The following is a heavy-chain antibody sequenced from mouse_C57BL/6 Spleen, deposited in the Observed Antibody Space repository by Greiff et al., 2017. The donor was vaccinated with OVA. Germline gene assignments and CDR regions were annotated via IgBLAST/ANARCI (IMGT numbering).Heavy chain of an antibody. D-gene: IGHD1-1*01. CDR2: ISDGGSYT. CDR1: GFTFSSYA. J-gene: IGHJ4*01. CDR3: ARGDYYGSSYVGYAMDY. Sequence: EVKLMESGGGLVKPGGSLKLSCAASGFTFSSYAMSWVRQTPEKRLEWVATISDGGSYTYYPANVKGRFTISRDNAKNNLYLQMSHLKSEDTAMYYCARGDYYGSSYVGYAMDYWGQGTSVTVSS. V-gene: IGHV5-4*03.